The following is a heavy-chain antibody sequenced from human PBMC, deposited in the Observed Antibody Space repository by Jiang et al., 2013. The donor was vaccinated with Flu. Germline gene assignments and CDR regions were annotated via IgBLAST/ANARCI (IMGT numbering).Heavy chain of an antibody. D-gene: IGHD1-26*01. V-gene: IGHV4-59*01. CDR3: ARGRVGTTKRVFAFDI. CDR2: VYYSGST. J-gene: IGHJ3*02. CDR1: GGSISTYY. Sequence: GPGLVKPSETLSLTCTVSGGSISTYYWSWIRQSPGKGLECIGYVYYSGSTSYNPSLKSRVTISVDASKNRFSLNLTSVTAADTAIYFCARGRVGTTKRVFAFDIWGLGTMVTVSS.